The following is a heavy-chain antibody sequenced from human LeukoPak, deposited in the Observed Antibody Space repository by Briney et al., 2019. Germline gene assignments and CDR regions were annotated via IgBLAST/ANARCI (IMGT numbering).Heavy chain of an antibody. J-gene: IGHJ4*02. CDR2: IWYDGSNK. CDR3: AKAYDILTGYYPLDY. CDR1: GFTFSSYG. D-gene: IGHD3-9*01. V-gene: IGHV3-33*06. Sequence: SGGSLRLSCAASGFTFSSYGMHWVRQAPGKGLEWVAVIWYDGSNKYYADSVKGRFTISRDNSKNTLYLQMNSLRAEDTAVYYCAKAYDILTGYYPLDYWGQETLVTVSS.